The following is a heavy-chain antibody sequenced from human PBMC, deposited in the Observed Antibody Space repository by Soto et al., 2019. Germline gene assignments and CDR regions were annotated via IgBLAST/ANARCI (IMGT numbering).Heavy chain of an antibody. CDR3: GKDLATIFGGDY. CDR1: GFTFSSYG. D-gene: IGHD3-3*01. Sequence: PGGSLRLSCEASGFTFSSYGMHWVRQAPGKGLQWVAVISYDGSKRYYADSVIGRFTISRDNSKNTLYLQMNSLRAEDTAVYYCGKDLATIFGGDYWGQGTLVTVSS. CDR2: ISYDGSKR. J-gene: IGHJ4*02. V-gene: IGHV3-30*18.